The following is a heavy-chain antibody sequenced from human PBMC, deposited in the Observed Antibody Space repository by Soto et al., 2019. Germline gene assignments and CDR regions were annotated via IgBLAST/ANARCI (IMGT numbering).Heavy chain of an antibody. D-gene: IGHD2-15*01. J-gene: IGHJ3*02. CDR2: INHSGST. Sequence: KPSETLSLTCAVYGGSFSGYYWSWIRQPPGKGLEWIGEINHSGSTNYNPSLKSRVTISVDTSKNQFSLKLSSVTAADTAVYYCARYCSGGSCPYDAFDIWGQGTMVTVSS. V-gene: IGHV4-34*01. CDR3: ARYCSGGSCPYDAFDI. CDR1: GGSFSGYY.